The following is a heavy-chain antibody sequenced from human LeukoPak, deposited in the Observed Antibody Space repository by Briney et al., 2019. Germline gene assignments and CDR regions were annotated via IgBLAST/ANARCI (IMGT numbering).Heavy chain of an antibody. CDR1: GYTFTGYY. V-gene: IGHV1-2*02. Sequence: ASVKVSCKASGYTFTGYYMRWVRQAPGQGLEWMGWINPNSGGTNYAQKFQGRVTMTRDTSISTAYMELSRLRSDDTAVYYCARGGRLITFGGVIEPVPLDYWGQGTLVTVSS. D-gene: IGHD3-16*02. J-gene: IGHJ4*02. CDR2: INPNSGGT. CDR3: ARGGRLITFGGVIEPVPLDY.